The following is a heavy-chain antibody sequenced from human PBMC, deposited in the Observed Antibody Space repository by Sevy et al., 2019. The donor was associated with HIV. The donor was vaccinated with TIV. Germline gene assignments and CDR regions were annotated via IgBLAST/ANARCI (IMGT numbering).Heavy chain of an antibody. CDR2: INPNSGGT. V-gene: IGHV1-2*02. J-gene: IGHJ5*02. CDR3: AREKVTMVRGVIRSQNWFDP. Sequence: ASVKVSCKASGYTFTGYYMHWVRQAPGQGLEWMGWINPNSGGTNYAQKFQGRVTMTRDTSISTAYMELSRLRSDVTAGYYCAREKVTMVRGVIRSQNWFDPWGQGTLVTVSS. D-gene: IGHD3-10*01. CDR1: GYTFTGYY.